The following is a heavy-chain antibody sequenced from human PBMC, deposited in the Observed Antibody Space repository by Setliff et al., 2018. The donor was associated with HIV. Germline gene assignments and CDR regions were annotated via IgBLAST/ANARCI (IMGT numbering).Heavy chain of an antibody. J-gene: IGHJ5*02. CDR2: INHSGST. CDR1: GGSFSGYY. V-gene: IGHV4-34*01. D-gene: IGHD3-10*01. CDR3: ARGRMGYYGSGSYLP. Sequence: SETLSLTCAVYGGSFSGYYWSWVRQPPGKGLEWIGEINHSGSTNSNPSLKSRVTISADTSKNQFSLKLTSVTAADTAVYYCARGRMGYYGSGSYLPWGQGMQVTVPS.